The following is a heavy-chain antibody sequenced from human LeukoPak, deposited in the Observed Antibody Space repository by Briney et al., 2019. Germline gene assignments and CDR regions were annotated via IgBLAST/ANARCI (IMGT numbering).Heavy chain of an antibody. J-gene: IGHJ6*03. CDR1: GSTFTTFD. D-gene: IGHD3-10*01. CDR3: ARGRRLRGVASRPIYYYYYMDV. V-gene: IGHV1-8*03. CDR2: VNPYNDKT. Sequence: ASVKLSCKASGSTFTTFDINWVRQATRQGPEWMGWVNPYNDKTVYAPKCQGRVSISSNNSINTAYMEFSGLKSDDTAVYYCARGRRLRGVASRPIYYYYYMDVWGGGTTVTVSS.